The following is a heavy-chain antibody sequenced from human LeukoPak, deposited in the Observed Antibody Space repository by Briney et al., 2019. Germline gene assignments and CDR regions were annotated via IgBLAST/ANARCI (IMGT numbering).Heavy chain of an antibody. CDR1: GGSISGYY. J-gene: IGHJ5*01. V-gene: IGHV4-59*01. Sequence: PSETPSLTCTVPGGSISGYYWNWIRQPPGKGLEWIGFLYYTGSTNYNPSLKSRVTISVDTSKNQVSLKVTSVAAADTAMYYCARGYCSDGSCYWFDSWGQGTLVTVSS. CDR2: LYYTGST. D-gene: IGHD2-15*01. CDR3: ARGYCSDGSCYWFDS.